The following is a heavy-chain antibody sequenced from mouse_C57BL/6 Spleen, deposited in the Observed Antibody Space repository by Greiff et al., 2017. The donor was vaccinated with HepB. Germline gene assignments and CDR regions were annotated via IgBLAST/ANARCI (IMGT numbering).Heavy chain of an antibody. CDR2: IDPSDSYT. CDR3: ARKGTTTWVYYFDY. J-gene: IGHJ2*01. D-gene: IGHD5-5*01. V-gene: IGHV1-50*01. Sequence: VQLQQSGAELVKPGASVKLSCKASGYTFTSYWMQWVKQRPGQGLEWIGEIDPSDSYTNYNQKFKGKATLTVDTSSSTAYMQLSSLTSEDSAVYYCARKGTTTWVYYFDYWGQGTTLTVSS. CDR1: GYTFTSYW.